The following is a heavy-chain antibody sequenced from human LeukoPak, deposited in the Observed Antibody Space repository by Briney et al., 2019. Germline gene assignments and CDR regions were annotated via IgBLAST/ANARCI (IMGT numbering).Heavy chain of an antibody. V-gene: IGHV3-23*01. CDR2: ICRSGGRT. D-gene: IGHD3-10*01. Sequence: GESLRLSCSASYFNFITYPMSCLAQARGKALEWFSSICRSGGRTYYADSVKGRLTISRDNYKNTLYLQMNSLRAEETGVYNCAKGDLYGSGRDYYYYMDVWGKGTTVTISS. J-gene: IGHJ6*03. CDR3: AKGDLYGSGRDYYYYMDV. CDR1: YFNFITYP.